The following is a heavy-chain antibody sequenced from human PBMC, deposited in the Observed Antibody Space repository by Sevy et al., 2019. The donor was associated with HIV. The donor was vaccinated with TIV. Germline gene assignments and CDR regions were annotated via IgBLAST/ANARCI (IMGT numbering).Heavy chain of an antibody. V-gene: IGHV5-51*01. CDR3: ARPRGIAARHDAFDI. CDR2: IYPDDSDT. CDR1: GYSFTNFW. D-gene: IGHD6-6*01. Sequence: GESLKISCKGSGYSFTNFWIAWVRQMPGKGLEWMGIIYPDDSDTRYSPSFQGQVTISADKSISTAYLQWSSLKASDTDMYYCARPRGIAARHDAFDIWAQGTMVTVSS. J-gene: IGHJ3*02.